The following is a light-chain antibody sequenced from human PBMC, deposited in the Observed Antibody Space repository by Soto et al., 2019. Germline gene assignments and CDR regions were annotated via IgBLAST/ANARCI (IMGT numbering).Light chain of an antibody. J-gene: IGKJ1*01. CDR1: QSVSSY. CDR2: DAS. V-gene: IGKV3-11*01. CDR3: QQYSSSRT. Sequence: IVFTQSPATLSLSPWERATLSCRASQSVSSYLAWYQQKPGQAPRLLIYDASNRATGIPARFSGSGSGTDFTLTITRLEPEDFAVYYCQQYSSSRTFGQGTKVDIK.